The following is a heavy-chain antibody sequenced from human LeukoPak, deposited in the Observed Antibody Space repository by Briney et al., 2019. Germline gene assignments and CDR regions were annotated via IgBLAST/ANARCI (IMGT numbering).Heavy chain of an antibody. D-gene: IGHD3-22*01. V-gene: IGHV1-2*02. CDR1: GYTFTGYW. J-gene: IGHJ4*02. CDR2: INPNTGNT. Sequence: ASVKVSCKASGYTFTGYWMHWVRQAPGQGLEWMGWINPNTGNTNCAERFQGRVTVTRDTSINTAYMELNSLRSDDTAVYYCARSSGYYFPYDYWGQGTLVTVSS. CDR3: ARSSGYYFPYDY.